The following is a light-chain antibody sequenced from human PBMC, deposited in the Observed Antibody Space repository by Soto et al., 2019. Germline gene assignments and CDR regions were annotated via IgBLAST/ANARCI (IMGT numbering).Light chain of an antibody. CDR3: QQYDNLPLT. CDR2: DAS. V-gene: IGKV1-33*01. J-gene: IGKJ4*01. Sequence: DIQMTQSPSSLSASVGDRVTITCQASQDITNYLNWYQHKPGKAPKLLIYDASDLERGVPSRFSGSGSETDFTLTISSLQPEDGATYYCQQYDNLPLTFGGGTKVEI. CDR1: QDITNY.